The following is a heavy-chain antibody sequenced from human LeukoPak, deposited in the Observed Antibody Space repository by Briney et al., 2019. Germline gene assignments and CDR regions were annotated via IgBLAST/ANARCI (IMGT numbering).Heavy chain of an antibody. CDR2: ISYDGSNK. CDR1: RFTFSSYA. D-gene: IGHD3-10*01. Sequence: PGGSLRLSCAASRFTFSSYAMHWVRQAPGKGLEWVAVISYDGSNKYYADSVKGRFTISRDNSKNTLYLQMNSLRAEDTAVYYCAKDQYYYGIHYFDYWGQGTLVTVSS. V-gene: IGHV3-30*04. J-gene: IGHJ4*02. CDR3: AKDQYYYGIHYFDY.